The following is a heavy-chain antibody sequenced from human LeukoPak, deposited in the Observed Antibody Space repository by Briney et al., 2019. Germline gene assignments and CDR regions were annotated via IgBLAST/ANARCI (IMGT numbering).Heavy chain of an antibody. CDR2: IFYSGTT. Sequence: SETLSLTCSVLGGSISPYYWRWIGKPPGKGLGGIGYIFYSGTTTYNPPLQSRVTISVATSKNQFSLKLSPVTAADTALYYCARDRASAGGFDYWGQGTLVTVSS. V-gene: IGHV4-59*13. CDR3: ARDRASAGGFDY. CDR1: GGSISPYY. J-gene: IGHJ4*02. D-gene: IGHD2-15*01.